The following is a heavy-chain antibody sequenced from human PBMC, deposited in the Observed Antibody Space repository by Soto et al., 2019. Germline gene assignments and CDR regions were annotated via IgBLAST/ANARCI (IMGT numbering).Heavy chain of an antibody. CDR2: ISAYNGNT. Sequence: ASVKVSCKASGYTFTSYGISWVRQAPGQGLEWMGWISAYNGNTNYAQKLQGRVTLTQEPSTRTAYMELRSLRSDDTAVYYGARVSRSDYCSGGSCYSPPSYWGQGTLVTVSS. V-gene: IGHV1-18*01. CDR1: GYTFTSYG. CDR3: ARVSRSDYCSGGSCYSPPSY. J-gene: IGHJ4*02. D-gene: IGHD2-15*01.